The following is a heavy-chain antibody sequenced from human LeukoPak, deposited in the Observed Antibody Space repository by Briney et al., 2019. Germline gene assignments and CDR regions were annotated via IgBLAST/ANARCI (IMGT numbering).Heavy chain of an antibody. CDR1: GYTFTGYY. D-gene: IGHD3-22*01. Sequence: ASVKVSCKASGYTFTGYYMHWVRQAPGQGLEWMGWINPNSGGTNYAQKFQGRVTMTRDTSISTAYMELSRLRSDDTAVYYCARDYYDSSGYYSRAFDIWGQGTMVTVSS. CDR3: ARDYYDSSGYYSRAFDI. CDR2: INPNSGGT. J-gene: IGHJ3*02. V-gene: IGHV1-2*02.